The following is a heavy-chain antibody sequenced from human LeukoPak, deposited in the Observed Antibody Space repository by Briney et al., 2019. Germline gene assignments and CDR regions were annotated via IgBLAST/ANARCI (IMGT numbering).Heavy chain of an antibody. J-gene: IGHJ4*02. CDR2: IIPIFGTA. V-gene: IGHV1-69*06. D-gene: IGHD5-18*01. CDR1: GGTFSSYA. Sequence: GASVKVSCKASGGTFSSYAISWVRQAPGQGLEWMGGIIPIFGTANYAQKFQGRVTITADKSTSTAYMELSSRRSEDTAVYYCARDRGYSYGPGDYWGQGTLVTVSS. CDR3: ARDRGYSYGPGDY.